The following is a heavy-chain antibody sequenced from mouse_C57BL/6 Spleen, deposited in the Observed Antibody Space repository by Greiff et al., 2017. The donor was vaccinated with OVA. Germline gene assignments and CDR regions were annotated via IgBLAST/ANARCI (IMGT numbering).Heavy chain of an antibody. CDR1: GYTFTSYW. J-gene: IGHJ2*01. D-gene: IGHD2-4*01. CDR3: ARVEYDYDGVDY. CDR2: IYPGSGST. V-gene: IGHV1-55*01. Sequence: QVHVKQSGAELVKPGASVKMSCKASGYTFTSYWITWVKQRPGQGLEWIGDIYPGSGSTNYNEKFKSKATLTVDTSSSTAYMQLSSLTSEDSAVYYCARVEYDYDGVDYWGQGTTLTVSS.